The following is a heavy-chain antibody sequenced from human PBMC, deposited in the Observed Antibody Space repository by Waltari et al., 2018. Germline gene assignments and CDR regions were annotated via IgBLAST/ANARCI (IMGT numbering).Heavy chain of an antibody. V-gene: IGHV1-8*01. J-gene: IGHJ6*02. D-gene: IGHD3-3*02. CDR3: ARGRATHFWSVRPSYYYGMDV. CDR2: MNPNSGNK. Sequence: QVQLVQSAAEVKKPAASVKVSCKASGYTFTSYDHNWVRQAPGPGLEAMGWMNPNSGNKGYAQKVQGRVTMTRNTSKSTAYMELSSLRSEDTAVYYCARGRATHFWSVRPSYYYGMDVWGQGTTVTVSS. CDR1: GYTFTSYD.